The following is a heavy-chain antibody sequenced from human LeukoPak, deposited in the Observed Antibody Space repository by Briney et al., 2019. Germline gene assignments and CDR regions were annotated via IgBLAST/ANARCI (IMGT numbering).Heavy chain of an antibody. D-gene: IGHD2-15*01. Sequence: ASVKGSCKASGYTFNSYGISWVRQAPGQGLEWMGWISAYNGNTNYAQKLQGRVTMTTDTSTSTAYMELRSLRSDDTAVYYCAREYCSGGSCYKHRWFDPWGQGTLVTVSS. V-gene: IGHV1-18*04. CDR3: AREYCSGGSCYKHRWFDP. CDR1: GYTFNSYG. CDR2: ISAYNGNT. J-gene: IGHJ5*02.